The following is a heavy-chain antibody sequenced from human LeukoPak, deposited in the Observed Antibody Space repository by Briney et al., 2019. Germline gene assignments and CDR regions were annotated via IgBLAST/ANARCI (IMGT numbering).Heavy chain of an antibody. D-gene: IGHD1-26*01. Sequence: PSETLSLTCTVSGYSISSGYYWGWIRQPPGKGLEWIGSIYYSGSTYYNPSLKSRVTISVDTSKNQFSLKLSSVTAADTAVYYCARQGSYLIYYYYGMDVWGQGTTVTVSS. J-gene: IGHJ6*02. V-gene: IGHV4-38-2*02. CDR3: ARQGSYLIYYYYGMDV. CDR1: GYSISSGYY. CDR2: IYYSGST.